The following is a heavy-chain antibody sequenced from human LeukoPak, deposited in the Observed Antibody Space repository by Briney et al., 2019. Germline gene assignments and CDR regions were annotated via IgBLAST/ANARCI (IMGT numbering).Heavy chain of an antibody. CDR2: INHSGST. V-gene: IGHV4-34*01. D-gene: IGHD5-18*01. J-gene: IGHJ4*02. CDR3: AGGRGGYSYGHFDY. CDR1: GGSFSGYY. Sequence: SETLSLTCAVYGGSFSGYYWSWIRQPPGKGLEWIGEINHSGSTNYNPSLKSRVTISVDTSKNQFSLKLSSVTAADTAVYYCAGGRGGYSYGHFDYWGQGTLVTVSS.